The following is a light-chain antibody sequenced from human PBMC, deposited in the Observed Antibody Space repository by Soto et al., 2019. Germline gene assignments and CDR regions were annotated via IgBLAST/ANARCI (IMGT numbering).Light chain of an antibody. Sequence: QSALTQPASVSGSPGQSITISCTGTSSDVGGYDYVSWYQHHPGKAPKLMFYDVSNRPSGVSNRFSGSKSVNTASLTISGLQAEDEADYYCSSYTSSSLYVFGTGTKLTVL. V-gene: IGLV2-14*03. CDR1: SSDVGGYDY. CDR3: SSYTSSSLYV. CDR2: DVS. J-gene: IGLJ1*01.